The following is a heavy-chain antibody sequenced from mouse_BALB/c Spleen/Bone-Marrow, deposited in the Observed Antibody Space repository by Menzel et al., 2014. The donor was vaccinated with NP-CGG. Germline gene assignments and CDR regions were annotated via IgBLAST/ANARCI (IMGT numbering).Heavy chain of an antibody. J-gene: IGHJ2*01. V-gene: IGHV2-6-7*01. CDR3: AREGNHFDY. Sequence: VMLVESGPGLVAPSRSLSITCTVSGFSLTVYGVNWVRQPPGKGLEWLGMIWGDGITDYNSAFKSRLSISKDDSKSQVFLKMNSLQTDDTAKYYCAREGNHFDYWGQGTTLTVSS. D-gene: IGHD2-1*01. CDR2: IWGDGIT. CDR1: GFSLTVYG.